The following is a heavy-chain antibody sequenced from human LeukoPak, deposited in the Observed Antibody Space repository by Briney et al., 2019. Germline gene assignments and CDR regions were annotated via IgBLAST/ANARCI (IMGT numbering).Heavy chain of an antibody. CDR2: ISGDGGST. CDR1: GFTFDDYA. D-gene: IGHD6-13*01. CDR3: AEDMNSSWYDY. V-gene: IGHV3-43*02. J-gene: IGHJ4*02. Sequence: GGSLRLSCAASGFTFDDYAMHWVRQAPGKGLEWVSLISGDGGSTYYADSVKGRFTISRDNSKNSLYLQMNSLRTEDTALYYCAEDMNSSWYDYWGQGTLVTVSS.